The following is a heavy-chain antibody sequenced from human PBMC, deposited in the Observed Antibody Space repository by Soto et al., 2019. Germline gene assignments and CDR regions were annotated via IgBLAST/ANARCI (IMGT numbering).Heavy chain of an antibody. V-gene: IGHV3-53*01. CDR1: GFTVSSNY. CDR3: AKGSRADCYSDSDY. Sequence: GSLRLSCAASGFTVSSNYMSWVRQAPGKGLEWVSVIYSGGSTYYADSVKGRFTISRHNSKNTLYLLMNSLRAEDTALYYCAKGSRADCYSDSDYWGQGTLVTVSS. CDR2: IYSGGST. J-gene: IGHJ4*02. D-gene: IGHD2-21*02.